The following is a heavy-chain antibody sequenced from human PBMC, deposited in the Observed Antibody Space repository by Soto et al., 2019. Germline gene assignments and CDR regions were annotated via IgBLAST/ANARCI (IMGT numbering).Heavy chain of an antibody. CDR2: IKPESGDT. V-gene: IGHV1-2*04. D-gene: IGHD5-12*01. J-gene: IGHJ4*02. CDR3: ARGKRNSGYEPGAY. CDR1: GDSFTGYY. Sequence: QVQLEQSGAEVKEPGASVKVSCKASGDSFTGYYIHWVRQAPGQGLEWMGWIKPESGDTNYAQNFQGWVTMTRDTXXSTAYMEVNRLRSDDTAVYYCARGKRNSGYEPGAYWGQGTLVTVSS.